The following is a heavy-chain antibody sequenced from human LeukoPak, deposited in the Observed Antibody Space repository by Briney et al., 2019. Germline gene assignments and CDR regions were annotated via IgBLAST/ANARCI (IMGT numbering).Heavy chain of an antibody. J-gene: IGHJ5*02. CDR2: ISTFNGYT. Sequence: ASVKDSFMSTRYIFTSNSIDEVGQASGQQLEWMGWISTFNGYTKYAQNLQGRITMTRHTSKKTVYLEMRNLRSDDTAVYFCARGYFLYDLWGEGTLVTVSS. CDR1: RYIFTSNS. D-gene: IGHD2/OR15-2a*01. V-gene: IGHV1-18*04. CDR3: ARGYFLYDL.